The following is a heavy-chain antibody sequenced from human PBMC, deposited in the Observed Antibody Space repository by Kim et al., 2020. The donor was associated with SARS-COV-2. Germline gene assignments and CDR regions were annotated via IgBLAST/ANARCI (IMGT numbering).Heavy chain of an antibody. V-gene: IGHV1-69*13. CDR3: ALWFGEDAFDI. CDR2: IIPIFGTA. Sequence: SVKVSCKDSGGTFSSYAISWVRQAPGQGLEWMGGIIPIFGTANYAQKFQGRVTITADESTSTAYMELSSLRSEDTAVYYCALWFGEDAFDIWGQGTMVTVSS. J-gene: IGHJ3*02. CDR1: GGTFSSYA. D-gene: IGHD3-10*01.